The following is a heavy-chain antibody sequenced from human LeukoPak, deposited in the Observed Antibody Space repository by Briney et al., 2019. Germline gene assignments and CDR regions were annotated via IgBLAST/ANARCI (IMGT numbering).Heavy chain of an antibody. CDR3: ARSIPHLLEWLLSPYYFDY. CDR2: ISAYNGNT. CDR1: GYTFTSYG. J-gene: IGHJ4*02. D-gene: IGHD3-3*01. Sequence: ASVKVSCKASGYTFTSYGISWVRQAPGQGLEWMGWISAYNGNTNYAQKLQGRVTMTTDTSTSTAYMELRSLRSDDTAVYYCARSIPHLLEWLLSPYYFDYWGQGTLVTVSS. V-gene: IGHV1-18*01.